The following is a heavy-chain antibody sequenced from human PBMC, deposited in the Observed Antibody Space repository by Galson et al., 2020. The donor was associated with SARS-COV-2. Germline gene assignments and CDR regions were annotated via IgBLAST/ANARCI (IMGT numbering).Heavy chain of an antibody. D-gene: IGHD3-22*01. V-gene: IGHV3-48*03. CDR1: GFTFRNYE. Sequence: GGSLRLSCAASGFTFRNYEMNWVRQAPGKGLEWVSYISSSGTTIYYADSVKGRFTISRDNAKSSLHLHMNSLRAEDTAIYYCARLVVGHYYDSNKYDAGDIWGQGTMVTVSS. CDR3: ARLVVGHYYDSNKYDAGDI. J-gene: IGHJ3*02. CDR2: ISSSGTTI.